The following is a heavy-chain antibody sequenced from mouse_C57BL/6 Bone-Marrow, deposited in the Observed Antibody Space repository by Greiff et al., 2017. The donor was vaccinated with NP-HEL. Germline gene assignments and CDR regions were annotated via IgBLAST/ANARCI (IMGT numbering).Heavy chain of an antibody. CDR1: GYAFSSYW. CDR2: IYPGDGDT. D-gene: IGHD1-1*01. J-gene: IGHJ4*01. Sequence: QVQLKESGAELVKPGASVKISCKASGYAFSSYWMNWVKQRPGKGLEWIGQIYPGDGDTNYNGKFKGKATLTADKSSSTAYMQLSSLTSEDSAVYFCARKSSHYYGSSYYYAMDYWGQGTSVTVSS. V-gene: IGHV1-80*01. CDR3: ARKSSHYYGSSYYYAMDY.